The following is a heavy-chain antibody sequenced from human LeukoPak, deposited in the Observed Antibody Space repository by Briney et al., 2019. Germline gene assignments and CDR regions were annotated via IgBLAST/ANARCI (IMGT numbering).Heavy chain of an antibody. CDR3: ARLSSTLYYSMDV. CDR1: GGSISSYY. CDR2: IQNSAIYRAKI. Sequence: SETLSLTCAASGGSISSYYWTWIRQPPGKGLEWVGYIQNSAIYRAKIKSSPSLQSRVSLSIDTSKNQVSLTVNSVTAADTAVYYCARLSSTLYYSMDVWGPGTAVTVSS. D-gene: IGHD6-6*01. J-gene: IGHJ6*02. V-gene: IGHV4-59*08.